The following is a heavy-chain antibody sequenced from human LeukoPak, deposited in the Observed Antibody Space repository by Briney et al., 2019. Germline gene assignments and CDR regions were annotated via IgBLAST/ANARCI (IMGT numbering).Heavy chain of an antibody. J-gene: IGHJ4*02. CDR2: IYYGGST. CDR3: ARTAAGSIDY. Sequence: PSETLSLTCTVSGASISTYHWSWIRKPPGKGLEWIGYIYYGGSTNYNPSLKSRVTISVDTSKNQFSLKLSSVTAADTAVYYCARTAAGSIDYWGQGILVTVSS. V-gene: IGHV4-59*01. D-gene: IGHD6-13*01. CDR1: GASISTYH.